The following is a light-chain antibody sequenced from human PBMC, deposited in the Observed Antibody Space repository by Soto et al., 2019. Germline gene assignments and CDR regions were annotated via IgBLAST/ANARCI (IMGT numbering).Light chain of an antibody. Sequence: DIQMTQSPSTLSASVGGRVTITCRASQGISAWLAWYQQKPGKAPKLLIFDASTLESGVPSRFSGSGSGTEFTLTISSLQPDDFATYYCQQYKSYSPWTFGQGTKVEIK. J-gene: IGKJ1*01. CDR3: QQYKSYSPWT. CDR1: QGISAW. V-gene: IGKV1-5*01. CDR2: DAS.